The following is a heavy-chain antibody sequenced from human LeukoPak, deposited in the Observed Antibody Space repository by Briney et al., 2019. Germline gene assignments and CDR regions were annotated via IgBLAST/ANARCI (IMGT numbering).Heavy chain of an antibody. CDR2: IIPIFGTA. J-gene: IGHJ6*02. CDR3: ARGDDSSGYYYEAYYYGMHV. V-gene: IGHV1-69*13. D-gene: IGHD3-22*01. Sequence: ASVKVSCKASGGTFSSYAISWVRQAPGQGLEWMGGIIPIFGTANYAQKFQGRVTITADESTSTAYMELSSLRSEDTAVYYCARGDDSSGYYYEAYYYGMHVWGQGTTVTVSS. CDR1: GGTFSSYA.